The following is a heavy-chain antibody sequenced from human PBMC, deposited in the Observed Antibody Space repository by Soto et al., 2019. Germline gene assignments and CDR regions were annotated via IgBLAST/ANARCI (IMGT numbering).Heavy chain of an antibody. CDR3: ARLGPPYSSSSYYVMYV. Sequence: SETLSLTCTVSGGSISSSSYYWGWIRQNPGKGLEWIGSIYYSGSTYYNPSLKSRVTISVDTSKNQFSLKLSSVTAADTAVYNCARLGPPYSSSSYYVMYVWGQGTTVTVSS. CDR1: GGSISSSSYY. V-gene: IGHV4-39*01. J-gene: IGHJ6*02. D-gene: IGHD6-13*01. CDR2: IYYSGST.